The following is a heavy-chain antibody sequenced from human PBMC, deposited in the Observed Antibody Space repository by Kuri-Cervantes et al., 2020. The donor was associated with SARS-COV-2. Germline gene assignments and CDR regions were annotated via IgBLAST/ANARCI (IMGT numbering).Heavy chain of an antibody. Sequence: GGSLRLSCAASGFTFSSYWMSWVRQAPGKGLEWVAVIWYDGSNKYYADSVKGRFTISRDNSKNTLYLQMNSLRAEDTAVYYCAKGYCSGGSCSPDYWGQGTLVTVSS. CDR1: GFTFSSYW. J-gene: IGHJ4*02. V-gene: IGHV3-33*06. CDR2: IWYDGSNK. D-gene: IGHD2-15*01. CDR3: AKGYCSGGSCSPDY.